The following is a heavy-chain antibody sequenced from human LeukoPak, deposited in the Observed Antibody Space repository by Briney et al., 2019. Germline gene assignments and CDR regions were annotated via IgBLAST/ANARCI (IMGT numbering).Heavy chain of an antibody. CDR2: IIPILGIA. Sequence: SVKVSCKASGGTFSSYAISWVRQAPGQGLEWMGRIIPILGIANYAQKFQGRVTITADKSTSTAYMELSSLRSEDTAVYYCASILTGTTSGYYYMDVWGKGTTVTVSS. CDR1: GGTFSSYA. D-gene: IGHD1-7*01. CDR3: ASILTGTTSGYYYMDV. V-gene: IGHV1-69*04. J-gene: IGHJ6*03.